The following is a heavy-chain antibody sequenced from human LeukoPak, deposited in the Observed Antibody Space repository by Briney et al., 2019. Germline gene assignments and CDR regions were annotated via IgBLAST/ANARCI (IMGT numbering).Heavy chain of an antibody. V-gene: IGHV4-31*03. Sequence: SETLSLTCTVSGGSISSGGYYWSWIRQHPGKGLEWIGYIYYSGSTYYNPSLKSRVTISVDTSKNLFSLKLSSVTAADTAVYYCAREPADYGDYYFDYWGQGTLVTVSS. CDR3: AREPADYGDYYFDY. J-gene: IGHJ4*02. D-gene: IGHD4-17*01. CDR2: IYYSGST. CDR1: GGSISSGGYY.